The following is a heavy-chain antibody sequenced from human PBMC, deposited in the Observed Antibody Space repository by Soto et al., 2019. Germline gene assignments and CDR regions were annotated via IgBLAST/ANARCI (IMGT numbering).Heavy chain of an antibody. CDR1: GYSVTSSDYY. D-gene: IGHD2-15*01. Sequence: PSETLSLTCSVSGYSVTSSDYYWAWIRQPPGKGLGWIGSMFYSGLTYYNPSLKSRVTLSVDTSKNQFSVRLNSVTAADTAVYYCAPLSVSLSGPYGIHVWGQGTTGTVSS. CDR3: APLSVSLSGPYGIHV. J-gene: IGHJ6*02. V-gene: IGHV4-39*01. CDR2: MFYSGLT.